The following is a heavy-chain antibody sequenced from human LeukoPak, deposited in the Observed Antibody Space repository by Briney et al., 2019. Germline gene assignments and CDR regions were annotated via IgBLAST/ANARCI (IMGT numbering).Heavy chain of an antibody. J-gene: IGHJ4*02. V-gene: IGHV1-18*01. CDR1: GYTFTSYG. D-gene: IGHD3-22*01. CDR2: ISAYNGNT. CDR3: ARDPSDSSGYYYVGVDY. Sequence: ASVKVSCKASGYTFTSYGISWVRQAPGQGLEWMGWISAYNGNTNYAQKLQGRVTMTTDTTTSTAYMELRSLRSDDTAVYYCARDPSDSSGYYYVGVDYWGRGTLVTVSS.